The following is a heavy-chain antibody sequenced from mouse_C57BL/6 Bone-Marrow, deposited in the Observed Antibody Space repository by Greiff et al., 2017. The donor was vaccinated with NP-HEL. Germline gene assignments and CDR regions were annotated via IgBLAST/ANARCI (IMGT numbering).Heavy chain of an antibody. CDR3: ARPYYYGSSYLYYFDY. V-gene: IGHV1-78*01. J-gene: IGHJ2*01. Sequence: QVQLQQSDDELVKPGASVKISCKVSGYTFTDHTIHWMKQRPEQGLEWIGYIYPRDGSTKYNEKFKGKATLTADKSSSTAYMQLNSLTSEDSAVYFCARPYYYGSSYLYYFDYWGQGTTLTVSS. CDR1: GYTFTDHT. D-gene: IGHD1-1*01. CDR2: IYPRDGST.